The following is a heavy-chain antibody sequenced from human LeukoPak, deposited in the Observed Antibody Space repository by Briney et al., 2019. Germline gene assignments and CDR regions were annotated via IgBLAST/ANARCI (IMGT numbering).Heavy chain of an antibody. CDR2: IYYSGST. CDR1: GGSISSSRYY. V-gene: IGHV4-39*07. J-gene: IGHJ4*02. Sequence: SETLSLTCTVSGGSISSSRYYWGWIRQPPGKGLEWIGSIYYSGSTYYNPSLKSRVTISVDTSKNQFSLKLSSVTAANTAVYYCARDSRSDYYDSRIIDYWGQGTLVTVSS. D-gene: IGHD3-22*01. CDR3: ARDSRSDYYDSRIIDY.